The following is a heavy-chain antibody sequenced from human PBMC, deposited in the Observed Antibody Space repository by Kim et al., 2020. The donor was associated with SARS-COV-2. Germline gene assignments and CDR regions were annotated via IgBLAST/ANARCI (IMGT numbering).Heavy chain of an antibody. CDR3: AREGSEGTKTKQ. CDR2: INPNSGGT. CDR1: GYTFTGYY. V-gene: IGHV1-2*02. Sequence: ASVKVSCKASGYTFTGYYMHWVRQAPGQGLEWMGWINPNSGGTNYAQKFQGRVTMTRETSISTVYMELSSLRSDDTAVYYCAREGSEGTKTKQWGQGTLVTVSS. D-gene: IGHD3-10*01. J-gene: IGHJ4*02.